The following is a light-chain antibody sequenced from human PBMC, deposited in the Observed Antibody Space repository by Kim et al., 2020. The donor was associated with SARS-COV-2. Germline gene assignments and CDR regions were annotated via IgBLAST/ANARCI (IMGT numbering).Light chain of an antibody. V-gene: IGKV1-39*01. Sequence: DIQMTQSPSSLSASVGDRVTITCRASQSIRSYLNWYQQKPGEAPKLLIYGASSLQSGVPSRFSGSGSGTDFTLTVNSLQPEDYATYYCQQSYSTPRTFGQGTKVDIK. CDR2: GAS. CDR3: QQSYSTPRT. J-gene: IGKJ1*01. CDR1: QSIRSY.